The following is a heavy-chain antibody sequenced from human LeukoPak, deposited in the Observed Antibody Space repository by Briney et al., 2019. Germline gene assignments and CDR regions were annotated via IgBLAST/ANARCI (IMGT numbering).Heavy chain of an antibody. CDR1: GGSISSYY. J-gene: IGHJ4*02. Sequence: SETLSLTCTVSGGSISSYYWNWIRQPPGKGLEWIGYIYYSGSTNYNPSLKSRVTISLDTSKNQFSLKLSSVTAADTAVYYCASGYSYGYPTRSVDYWGQGTLVTVSS. CDR2: IYYSGST. V-gene: IGHV4-59*08. D-gene: IGHD5-18*01. CDR3: ASGYSYGYPTRSVDY.